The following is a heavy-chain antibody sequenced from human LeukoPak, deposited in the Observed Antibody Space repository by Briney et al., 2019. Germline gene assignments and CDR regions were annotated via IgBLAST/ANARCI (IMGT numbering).Heavy chain of an antibody. Sequence: SVKVSCKASGGTFSSYAISWVRQAPGQGLGWMGGIIPIFGTANYAQKFQGRVTITADKSTSTAYMELSSLRSEDTAVYYCARVSRGRLAAAGTGYYYYYGMDVWGKGTTVTVSS. V-gene: IGHV1-69*06. J-gene: IGHJ6*04. CDR1: GGTFSSYA. D-gene: IGHD6-13*01. CDR3: ARVSRGRLAAAGTGYYYYYGMDV. CDR2: IIPIFGTA.